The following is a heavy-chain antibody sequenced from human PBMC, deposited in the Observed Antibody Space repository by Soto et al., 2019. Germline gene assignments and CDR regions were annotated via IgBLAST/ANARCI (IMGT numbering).Heavy chain of an antibody. Sequence: VASVKVSCKASGGTFSSYAISWVRQAPGQGLEWMGGIIPIFGTANYAQKFQGGVTITADESTSTAYMELSSLRSEDTAVYYCATPFSDTAMVNYGMDVWGQ. D-gene: IGHD5-18*01. CDR3: ATPFSDTAMVNYGMDV. CDR2: IIPIFGTA. V-gene: IGHV1-69*13. J-gene: IGHJ6*02. CDR1: GGTFSSYA.